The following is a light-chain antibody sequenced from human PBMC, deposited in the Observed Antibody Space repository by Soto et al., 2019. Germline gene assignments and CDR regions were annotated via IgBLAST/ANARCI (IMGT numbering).Light chain of an antibody. J-gene: IGLJ1*01. Sequence: QSVLSQPPSASGSPGRSVTISCTGASSDVGGYNFVSWYQQHPGKAPKLLIYEVTKRPSGVPDRFSGSKSGNTASLTVSGLRAEDEADYFCSSYAGSNNLVFGSGTKVTVL. V-gene: IGLV2-8*01. CDR3: SSYAGSNNLV. CDR1: SSDVGGYNF. CDR2: EVT.